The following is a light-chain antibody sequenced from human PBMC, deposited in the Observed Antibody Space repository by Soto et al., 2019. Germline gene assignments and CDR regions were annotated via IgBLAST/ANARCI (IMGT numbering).Light chain of an antibody. Sequence: EIVLTQSPGTLSLSPGERATLSCRASQSVSSSYVAWYQQKRGQAPRLLIYGASNRAAGIPDRFSGSGSGTDFTLTISRLEPEEFAVYYCQLYGTSPMYTFGQGTKLEIK. CDR1: QSVSSSY. V-gene: IGKV3-20*01. CDR2: GAS. CDR3: QLYGTSPMYT. J-gene: IGKJ2*01.